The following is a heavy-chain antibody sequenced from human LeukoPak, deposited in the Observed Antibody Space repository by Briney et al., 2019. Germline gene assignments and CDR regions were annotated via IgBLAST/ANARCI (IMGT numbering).Heavy chain of an antibody. CDR1: GFSFSSYA. D-gene: IGHD3-22*01. Sequence: GGSLRLSCAASGFSFSSYAMSWVRQSPGKGLEWVSAISGSGGNTYSAGSVKGRCTISRDNSKKTLYLQMNSLRAEDTAVYYCAKGMSATSGYLELEYWGQGTLVTVSS. CDR3: AKGMSATSGYLELEY. J-gene: IGHJ4*02. CDR2: ISGSGGNT. V-gene: IGHV3-23*01.